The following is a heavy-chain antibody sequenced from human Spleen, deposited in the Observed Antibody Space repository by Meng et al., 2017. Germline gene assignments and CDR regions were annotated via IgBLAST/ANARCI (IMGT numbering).Heavy chain of an antibody. D-gene: IGHD1-20*01. CDR3: AREITDNWNDGDQLDH. CDR2: IDPKSGDT. CDR1: GYTFPDYW. Sequence: ASVKVSCKASGYTFPDYWLHWVRRAPGQGLEWMGRIDPKSGDTQYAQRFQGKVTMTGDTSISTAYMELSGLTSDDTAMYYCAREITDNWNDGDQLDHWGQGTLVTVSS. J-gene: IGHJ4*02. V-gene: IGHV1-2*06.